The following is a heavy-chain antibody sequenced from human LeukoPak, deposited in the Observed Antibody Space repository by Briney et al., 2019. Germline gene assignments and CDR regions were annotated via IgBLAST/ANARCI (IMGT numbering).Heavy chain of an antibody. CDR3: ARSTCSGGSCYGYYYYYMDV. Sequence: GGSLRLSCAASGFTFSDYYMSWIRQAPGKGLEWVSYISSSGSTIYYADSVKGRFTISRDNAKNSLYLQMNSLRAEDTAVYYCARSTCSGGSCYGYYYYYMDVWGKGTTVAVSS. D-gene: IGHD2-15*01. CDR1: GFTFSDYY. CDR2: ISSSGSTI. J-gene: IGHJ6*03. V-gene: IGHV3-11*01.